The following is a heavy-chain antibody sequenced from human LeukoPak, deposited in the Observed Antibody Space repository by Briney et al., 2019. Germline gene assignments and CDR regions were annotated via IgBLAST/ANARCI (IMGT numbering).Heavy chain of an antibody. V-gene: IGHV1-2*02. J-gene: IGHJ5*02. D-gene: IGHD3-10*01. CDR3: ARVEGGITMVRGAIIYRTNWFDP. CDR2: INPNSGGT. CDR1: GYTFTGYY. Sequence: ASVKVSCKASGYTFTGYYMHWVRQAPGQGLEWMGWINPNSGGTNYAQKFQGRVTMTRDTSISTAYMELSRLRSDDTAVYYCARVEGGITMVRGAIIYRTNWFDPWGQGTLVTVSS.